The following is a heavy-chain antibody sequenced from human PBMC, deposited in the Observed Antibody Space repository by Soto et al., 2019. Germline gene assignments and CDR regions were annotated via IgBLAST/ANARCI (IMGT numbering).Heavy chain of an antibody. CDR1: GFKFSAFP. CDR2: MRSEVKDYAT. J-gene: IGHJ4*02. CDR3: TTLGEWGSYSGY. Sequence: EVQLVESGGGLVQPGGSLKLSSAASGFKFSAFPVHWVRQASGKGLEWVGRMRSEVKDYATGYAESVKGRFTISRDDSKNTAYLQMNSLKTDDTAVYYCTTLGEWGSYSGYWGLGTLVTVSS. D-gene: IGHD3-16*01. V-gene: IGHV3-73*02.